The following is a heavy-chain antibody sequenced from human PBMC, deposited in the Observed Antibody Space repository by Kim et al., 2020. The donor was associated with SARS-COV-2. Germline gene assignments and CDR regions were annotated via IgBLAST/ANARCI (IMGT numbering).Heavy chain of an antibody. CDR2: IYYSGST. V-gene: IGHV4-39*01. J-gene: IGHJ4*02. CDR3: ARRDIAARLGDYFDY. D-gene: IGHD6-6*01. Sequence: SETLSLTCTVSGGSISSSSYYWGWIRQPPGKGLEWIGSIYYSGSTYYNPSLKSRVTISVDTSKNQFSLKLSSVTAADTAVYYCARRDIAARLGDYFDYWGQGTLVTVSS. CDR1: GGSISSSSYY.